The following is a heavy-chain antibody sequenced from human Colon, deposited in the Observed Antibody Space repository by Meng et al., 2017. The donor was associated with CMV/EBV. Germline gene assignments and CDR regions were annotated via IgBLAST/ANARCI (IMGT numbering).Heavy chain of an antibody. CDR1: GGTFSSYG. CDR3: ARSLYSGGHSRKVSFEY. D-gene: IGHD6-19*01. J-gene: IGHJ4*02. CDR2: VIPMLGIV. V-gene: IGHV1-69*10. Sequence: SVKVSCKATGGTFSSYGISWVRQAPGQGLEWMGGVIPMLGIVTYAQRFQGRVTITADKSTTTSTAFMDLSSLTSEDTAVYYCARSLYSGGHSRKVSFEYWGQGTLVTVSS.